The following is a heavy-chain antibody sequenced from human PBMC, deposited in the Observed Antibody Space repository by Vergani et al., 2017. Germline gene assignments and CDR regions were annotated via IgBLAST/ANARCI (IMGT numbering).Heavy chain of an antibody. J-gene: IGHJ4*02. Sequence: QVQLQESGPGLVKPSQTLSLTCTVSGDSISSDDYSWTWIRLHPGKGLEWIGYIYYSGNTYYNPSLKSRVSISVDTSQNQFSLKLISVTATDTAVYYCARSLTDYFDYWGQGILVTVSS. D-gene: IGHD7-27*01. V-gene: IGHV4-31*03. CDR3: ARSLTDYFDY. CDR1: GDSISSDDYS. CDR2: IYYSGNT.